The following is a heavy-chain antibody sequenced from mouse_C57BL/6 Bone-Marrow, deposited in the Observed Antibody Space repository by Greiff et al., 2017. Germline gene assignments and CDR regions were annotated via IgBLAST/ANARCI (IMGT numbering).Heavy chain of an antibody. D-gene: IGHD2-4*01. CDR1: GFTFSSYA. J-gene: IGHJ3*01. CDR2: ISDGGSYT. V-gene: IGHV5-4*01. Sequence: EVQLVESGGGLVKPGGSLKLSCAASGFTFSSYAMSWVRQTPEKRLEWVATISDGGSYTYYPDNVKGRFTISRYNAKNNLYLQMSHLKSEDTAMYYCARDRRLRRRFAYWGQGTLVTVSA. CDR3: ARDRRLRRRFAY.